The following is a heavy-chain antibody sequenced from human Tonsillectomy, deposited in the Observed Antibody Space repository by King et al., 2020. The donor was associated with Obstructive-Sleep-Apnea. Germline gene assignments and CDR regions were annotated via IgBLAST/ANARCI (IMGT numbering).Heavy chain of an antibody. CDR2: IGSSGDTI. Sequence: KLVQSGGGLVKPGGSLRLSCAASEFNFSDYYMCWIRQAPGKGLEWLSYIGSSGDTIYYANSVKGRFTISRDNAKNSLYLQMNSLSAEDTAVYYCARVLMYYYDISGPAGWYFDLWGRGTLVTVSS. V-gene: IGHV3-11*01. J-gene: IGHJ2*01. D-gene: IGHD3-22*01. CDR3: ARVLMYYYDISGPAGWYFDL. CDR1: EFNFSDYY.